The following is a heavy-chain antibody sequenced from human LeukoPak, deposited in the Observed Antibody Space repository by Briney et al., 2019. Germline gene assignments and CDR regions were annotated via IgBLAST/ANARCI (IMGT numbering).Heavy chain of an antibody. D-gene: IGHD3-22*01. Sequence: KPSETLSLTCTVSGGSLSSTNYYGGGIRQPPGKGLGRIGSMYYSGSTSYNPSIKSRVTISADTSKNQFSLKLSSVTAADTAVYYCGRHSSGYYSYFEYWGQGTLVTVSS. V-gene: IGHV4-39*01. CDR3: GRHSSGYYSYFEY. J-gene: IGHJ4*02. CDR1: GGSLSSTNYY. CDR2: MYYSGST.